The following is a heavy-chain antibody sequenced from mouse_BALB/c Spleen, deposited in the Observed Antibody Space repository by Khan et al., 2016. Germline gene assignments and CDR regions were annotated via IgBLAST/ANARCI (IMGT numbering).Heavy chain of an antibody. Sequence: EVELVESGGGLVQPGGSRKLSCAASGFSFSSSGMHWVRQTPEKGLEWVAYISSGSSTIYYADTVKGRFTISRDNPNNTLFLQMTIQRSEDTAMYYCARSIYYHFTYWGQGTLVTVSA. CDR3: ARSIYYHFTY. V-gene: IGHV5-17*02. D-gene: IGHD1-1*01. J-gene: IGHJ3*01. CDR1: GFSFSSSG. CDR2: ISSGSSTI.